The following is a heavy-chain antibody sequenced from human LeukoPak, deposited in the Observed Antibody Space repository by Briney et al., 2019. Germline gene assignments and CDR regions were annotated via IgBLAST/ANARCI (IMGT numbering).Heavy chain of an antibody. J-gene: IGHJ4*02. D-gene: IGHD6-13*01. CDR2: INPNSGGT. CDR3: ARVPPSSVTIAAAEYYFDY. V-gene: IGHV1-2*02. Sequence: ASVKVSCKASGYTFTGYYMHWVRQAPGQGLEWMGWINPNSGGTNYAQKFQGRVTMTRDTSISTAYMELSSLRSEDTAVYYCARVPPSSVTIAAAEYYFDYWGQGTLVTVSS. CDR1: GYTFTGYY.